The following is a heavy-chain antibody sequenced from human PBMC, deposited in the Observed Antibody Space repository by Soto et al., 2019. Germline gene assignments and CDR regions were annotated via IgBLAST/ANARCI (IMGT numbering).Heavy chain of an antibody. J-gene: IGHJ6*02. V-gene: IGHV3-30*18. D-gene: IGHD2-2*01. Sequence: LRLSCAASGFTFSSYGMHWVRQAPGKGLEWVAVISYDGSNKYYADSVKGRFTISRDNSKNTLYLQMNSLRAEDTAVYYCAKRGEDCSSTSCYYYYGMDVWGQGTTVTVSS. CDR1: GFTFSSYG. CDR2: ISYDGSNK. CDR3: AKRGEDCSSTSCYYYYGMDV.